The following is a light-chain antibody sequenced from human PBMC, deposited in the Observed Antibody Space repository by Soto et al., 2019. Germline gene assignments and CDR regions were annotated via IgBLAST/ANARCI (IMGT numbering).Light chain of an antibody. V-gene: IGLV3-21*02. Sequence: SYELTQPPSVSVAPGQTARITCGGDNIGSKSMHWYQQKPGQAPVLVVYNDRDRPSGIPERFSGSNSGNTATLTISRVEAGDEADYYCQLWVSSSHHFYAFGTGTKLTVL. CDR1: NIGSKS. J-gene: IGLJ1*01. CDR3: QLWVSSSHHFYA. CDR2: NDR.